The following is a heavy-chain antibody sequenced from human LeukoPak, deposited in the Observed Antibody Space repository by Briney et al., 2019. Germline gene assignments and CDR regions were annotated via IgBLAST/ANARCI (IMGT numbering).Heavy chain of an antibody. CDR2: INHSGST. J-gene: IGHJ3*02. Sequence: PSETLSLTCAVYNGSFSDYYWSWIRQPPGKGLEWIGEINHSGSTNYNPSLKSRVTMSVDTSKNQFSLKLSSVTAADTAVYYCARDEILWFGELSRVAFDIWGQGTMVTVSS. V-gene: IGHV4-34*01. D-gene: IGHD3-10*01. CDR3: ARDEILWFGELSRVAFDI. CDR1: NGSFSDYY.